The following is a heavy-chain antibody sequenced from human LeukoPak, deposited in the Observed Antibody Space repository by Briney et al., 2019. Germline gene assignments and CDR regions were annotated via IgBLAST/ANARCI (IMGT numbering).Heavy chain of an antibody. CDR3: ARDWAATTDKAVYYFDY. CDR2: ISGHNGKT. CDR1: GYIFTSHG. D-gene: IGHD5-24*01. V-gene: IGHV1-18*01. J-gene: IGHJ4*02. Sequence: RGASVKVSCKTSGYIFTSHGINWVRQAPGQGLEWMGWISGHNGKTDYGQKLQDRFTMTTDTSTSTVYMELRSLGSEDTAVYYCARDWAATTDKAVYYFDYWGQGTLVTVSS.